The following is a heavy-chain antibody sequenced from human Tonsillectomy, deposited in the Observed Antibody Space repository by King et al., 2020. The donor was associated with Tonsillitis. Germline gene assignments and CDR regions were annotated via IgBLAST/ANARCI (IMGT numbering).Heavy chain of an antibody. D-gene: IGHD4-17*01. CDR3: ARGHGDYGVNWFDP. CDR2: IYTSGST. Sequence: QLQESGPGLVKPSETLSLTCTVSGGSISSYYWSWIRQPAGKGLEWIERIYTSGSTNYNPSLKSRVTMSVDTSKKQFSLKLSSVTAADTAVYYCARGHGDYGVNWFDPWGQGTLVTVSS. J-gene: IGHJ5*02. V-gene: IGHV4-4*07. CDR1: GGSISSYY.